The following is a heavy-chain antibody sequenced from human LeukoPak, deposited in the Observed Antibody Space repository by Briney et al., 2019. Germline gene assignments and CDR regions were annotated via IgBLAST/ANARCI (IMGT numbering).Heavy chain of an antibody. D-gene: IGHD6-19*01. Sequence: GRSLRLSCAASGFTFDDYSMHWVRQAPGKGLEWVSGISWNSFSIGYADSVKDRFTISRDNAKNTLYLQMNSLRAEDTAVYYCAKDRPSGRGFDAFDIWGQGTMVTVSS. CDR2: ISWNSFSI. V-gene: IGHV3-9*01. CDR1: GFTFDDYS. CDR3: AKDRPSGRGFDAFDI. J-gene: IGHJ3*02.